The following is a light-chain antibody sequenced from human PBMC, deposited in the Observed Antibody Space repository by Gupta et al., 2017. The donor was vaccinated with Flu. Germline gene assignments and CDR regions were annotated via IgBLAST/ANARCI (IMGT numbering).Light chain of an antibody. V-gene: IGLV2-23*01. J-gene: IGLJ1*01. Sequence: SITITCTGTSSDVGSGNFVYCNHLPTAKPHNLFIYEGRRRTAGVASRFSGAEAGNTASLTISGLQAEDDADYFCCSYAGSDISVFGTGTAVTVL. CDR3: CSYAGSDISV. CDR1: SSDVGSGNF. CDR2: EGR.